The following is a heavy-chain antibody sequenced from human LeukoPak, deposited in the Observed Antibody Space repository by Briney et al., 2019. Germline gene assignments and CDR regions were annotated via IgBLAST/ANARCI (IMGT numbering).Heavy chain of an antibody. D-gene: IGHD3-16*02. V-gene: IGHV3-7*01. CDR3: ARDRDVWGSYRHHDAFDM. Sequence: GGSLRLSCAASGFTFSNFWMNWVRQAPGKGLEWVANIKQDGSVKHYVDSVKGRFTISRDNAKNSLYLQMNSLRDEDTAVYYCARDRDVWGSYRHHDAFDMWGQGTMVTVSS. CDR2: IKQDGSVK. J-gene: IGHJ3*02. CDR1: GFTFSNFW.